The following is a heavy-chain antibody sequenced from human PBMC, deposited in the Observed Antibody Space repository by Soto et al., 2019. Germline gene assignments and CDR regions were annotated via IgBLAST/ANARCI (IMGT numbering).Heavy chain of an antibody. Sequence: GLDLEWLALIYWDDDKRYSPSLKSRLTITKDTSKNQVVLTMTNMDPVDTATYYCAHKQTTVTTLNYFDYWGQGTLVTVSS. D-gene: IGHD4-4*01. J-gene: IGHJ4*02. CDR3: AHKQTTVTTLNYFDY. V-gene: IGHV2-5*02. CDR2: IYWDDDK.